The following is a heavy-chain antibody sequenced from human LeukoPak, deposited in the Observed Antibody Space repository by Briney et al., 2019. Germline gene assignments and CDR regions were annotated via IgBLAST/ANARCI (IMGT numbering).Heavy chain of an antibody. V-gene: IGHV4-38-2*02. CDR1: GYSISSGYY. CDR2: IYHSGST. D-gene: IGHD3-22*01. J-gene: IGHJ4*02. Sequence: SETLSLTFTVSGYSISSGYYWGWIRQPPGKGLEWIASIYHSGSTYYNPSLKSRVTISVDTSKNQFSLKLSSVTAADTAVYYCARINYDYDHSGYYSRPYYFDYWGQGTLVTVSS. CDR3: ARINYDYDHSGYYSRPYYFDY.